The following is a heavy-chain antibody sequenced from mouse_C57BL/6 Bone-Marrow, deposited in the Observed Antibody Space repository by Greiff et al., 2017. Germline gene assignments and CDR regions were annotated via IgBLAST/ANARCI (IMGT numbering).Heavy chain of an antibody. CDR2: IDPEGGDT. J-gene: IGHJ2*01. Sequence: EVQLQQSGAELVKPGASVKLSCTASGFNITDYYMNWVKQRPEQGLEWIGNIDPEGGDTKYDPKFQGKATITVDTSSNPVNLQLRSLTSEDSAVYSGARGGVFDYWGQGTTLTVSS. CDR3: ARGGVFDY. V-gene: IGHV14-2*01. CDR1: GFNITDYY.